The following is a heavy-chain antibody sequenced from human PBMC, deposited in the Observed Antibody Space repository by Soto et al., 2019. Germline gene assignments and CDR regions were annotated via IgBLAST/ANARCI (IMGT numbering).Heavy chain of an antibody. J-gene: IGHJ1*01. CDR3: ANGDSSGFEYFQS. D-gene: IGHD3-22*01. V-gene: IGHV3-30*18. CDR1: GFTFSSHG. CDR2: VSFDGTNK. Sequence: PGGSLRLSCTASGFTFSSHGMHWVRQAPGKGLEWVAVVSFDGTNKNYADSVRGRFTISRDNSKNTLYLQMSSLRAEDTAVYYCANGDSSGFEYFQSWGQGTQVTVSS.